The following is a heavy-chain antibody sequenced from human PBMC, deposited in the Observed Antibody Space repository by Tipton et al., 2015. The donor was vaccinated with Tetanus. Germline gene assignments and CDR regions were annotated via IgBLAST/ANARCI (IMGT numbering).Heavy chain of an antibody. CDR3: ARDRHSYESSGYYLFDN. Sequence: SLRLSCAASGFTSDSHYMHWVRQTPGKGLVWISRINPDGRRTNYADSVKGRFTISRDHAKNTVYLQMNSLRPDDTAVYYCARDRHSYESSGYYLFDNWGQGTLVTVSA. J-gene: IGHJ4*02. CDR2: INPDGRRT. D-gene: IGHD3-22*01. CDR1: GFTSDSHY. V-gene: IGHV3-74*01.